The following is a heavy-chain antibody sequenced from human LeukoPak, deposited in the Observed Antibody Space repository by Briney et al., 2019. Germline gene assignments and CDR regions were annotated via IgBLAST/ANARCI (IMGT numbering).Heavy chain of an antibody. J-gene: IGHJ4*02. CDR2: INWNGGST. CDR3: ARGPHYYDSSGYYGLLDY. CDR1: GFTFDDYG. V-gene: IGHV3-20*04. Sequence: GGSLRLSCAASGFTFDDYGMSWVRQAPGKGLEWVSGINWNGGSTGYADSVKGRFTISRDNAKNSLYLQMNSLRAEDTALYYCARGPHYYDSSGYYGLLDYWGQGTLVTVSS. D-gene: IGHD3-22*01.